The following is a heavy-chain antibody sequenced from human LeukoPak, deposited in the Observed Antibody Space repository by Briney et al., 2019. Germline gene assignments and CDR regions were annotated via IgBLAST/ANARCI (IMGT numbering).Heavy chain of an antibody. V-gene: IGHV3-53*01. CDR3: ARDKGSSWSDASDI. J-gene: IGHJ3*02. CDR2: ISIPGSI. CDR1: GFTVSSNY. D-gene: IGHD6-13*01. Sequence: GGSLRLSCAASGFTVSSNYMTWARQAPGKGLEWVSVISIPGSITYADSVKGRFTTSRDNSKNTLYLQMNSLRADDTAVYYCARDKGSSWSDASDIWGQGTMVTVSS.